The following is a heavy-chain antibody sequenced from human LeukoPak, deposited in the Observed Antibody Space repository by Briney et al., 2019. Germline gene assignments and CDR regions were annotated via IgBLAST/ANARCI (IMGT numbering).Heavy chain of an antibody. V-gene: IGHV4-59*01. Sequence: SSETLSLTCTVSGGSISSYYWSWFRQPPGKGLEYIVYNYYSGSTNYNPSLKSRVTISLDTPKNQFSLKLRSVTAADTAVYYCGRGLAARYGGYDFTDSWGQGTLVTVSS. CDR2: NYYSGST. CDR3: GRGLAARYGGYDFTDS. CDR1: GGSISSYY. D-gene: IGHD5-12*01. J-gene: IGHJ4*02.